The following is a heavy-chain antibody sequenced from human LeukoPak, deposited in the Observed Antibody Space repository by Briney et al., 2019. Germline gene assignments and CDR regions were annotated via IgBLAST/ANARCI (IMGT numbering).Heavy chain of an antibody. CDR3: ARTQIQQLVRTFDY. V-gene: IGHV4-34*01. D-gene: IGHD6-13*01. Sequence: GSLRLSCAASGFTFSSYAMSWVRQAPGKGLEWIGEINHSGSTNYNPSLKSRVAISVDTSKNQFSLKLSSVTAADTAVYYCARTQIQQLVRTFDYWGQGTLVTVSS. CDR1: GFTFSSYA. J-gene: IGHJ4*02. CDR2: INHSGST.